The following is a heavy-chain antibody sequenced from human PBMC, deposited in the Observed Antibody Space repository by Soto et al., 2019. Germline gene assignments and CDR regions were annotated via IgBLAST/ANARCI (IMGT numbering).Heavy chain of an antibody. CDR1: GFTFSSYS. CDR3: ARGGSRPYYYYGMDV. Sequence: GGSLRLSCAASGFTFSSYSMNWVRQAPGKGPEWVSSISSSSSYIYYADSVKGRFTISRDNAKNSLYLQMNSLRAEDTAVYYCARGGSRPYYYYGMDVWGQGTTVTVSS. V-gene: IGHV3-21*01. CDR2: ISSSSSYI. J-gene: IGHJ6*02. D-gene: IGHD6-13*01.